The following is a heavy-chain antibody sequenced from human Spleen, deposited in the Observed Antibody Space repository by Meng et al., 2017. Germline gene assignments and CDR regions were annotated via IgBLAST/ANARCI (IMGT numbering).Heavy chain of an antibody. CDR3: ARDRVTDGYTKIDY. CDR2: INPNSGGT. CDR1: GYTFTDYY. D-gene: IGHD5-24*01. V-gene: IGHV1-2*06. Sequence: QVQLVQSGADVKKPGASVKVSGRTSGYTFTDYYILWVRQAPGQGLEWMAQINPNSGGTKYAQKFQGRVTVTSVTSISAAYMELRSLRSDDTAVYFCARDRVTDGYTKIDYWCQGALVTVSS. J-gene: IGHJ4*02.